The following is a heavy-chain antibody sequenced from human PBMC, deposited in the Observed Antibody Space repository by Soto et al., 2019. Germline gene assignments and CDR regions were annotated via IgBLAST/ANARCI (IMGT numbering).Heavy chain of an antibody. D-gene: IGHD6-19*01. J-gene: IGHJ4*02. CDR2: INAGNGNT. CDR1: GYTFTSYA. CDR3: ARDENSSGWYRLFFDY. V-gene: IGHV1-3*01. Sequence: GASVKVSCKASGYTFTSYAMHWVRQAPGQRLEWMGWINAGNGNTKYSQKFQGRVTITRDTSASTAYMELSSLRSEDTAVYYCARDENSSGWYRLFFDYRGQGTLVTVSS.